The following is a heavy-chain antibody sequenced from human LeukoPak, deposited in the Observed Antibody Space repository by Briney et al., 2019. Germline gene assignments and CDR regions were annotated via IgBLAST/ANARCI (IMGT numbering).Heavy chain of an antibody. V-gene: IGHV4-59*12. Sequence: SETLSLTCTVSGVSISSYYWSWIRQPPGKGLEWIGYIYYSGSTNYNPSLKSRVTISVDTSKNQFSLKLSSVTAADTAIYYCAREEAIVTFGIGRSAHNWFDPWGQGTLVTVSS. CDR1: GVSISSYY. CDR3: AREEAIVTFGIGRSAHNWFDP. CDR2: IYYSGST. D-gene: IGHD2-15*01. J-gene: IGHJ5*02.